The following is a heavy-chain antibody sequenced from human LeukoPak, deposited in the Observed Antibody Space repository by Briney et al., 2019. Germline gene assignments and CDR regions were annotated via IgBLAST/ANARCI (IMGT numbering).Heavy chain of an antibody. CDR1: GFTFSGYW. D-gene: IGHD3-10*01. CDR2: IKQDGSEK. CDR3: ARGIKVWFGELLGGAFDI. Sequence: GGSLRLSCAASGFTFSGYWMGWVRQAPGKGLEWVANIKQDGSEKSYVESVKGRFTISRDNAKNSLYLQMNNLRAEDTAVYYCARGIKVWFGELLGGAFDIWGQGTMVTVSS. V-gene: IGHV3-7*01. J-gene: IGHJ3*02.